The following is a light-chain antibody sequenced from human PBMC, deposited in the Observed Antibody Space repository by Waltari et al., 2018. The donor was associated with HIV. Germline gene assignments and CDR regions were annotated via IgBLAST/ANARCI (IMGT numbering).Light chain of an antibody. Sequence: QSVLTQPPSASGPPGQRVTISCSGSSPNIGTDVVNWYQQLPGTAPKLLIYSNNHRPSGVPDRFSGSKSGTSASLAISGLQSEDEAAYYCAAWDDSLNALLFGGGTKLTVL. V-gene: IGLV1-44*01. CDR2: SNN. CDR3: AAWDDSLNALL. CDR1: SPNIGTDV. J-gene: IGLJ2*01.